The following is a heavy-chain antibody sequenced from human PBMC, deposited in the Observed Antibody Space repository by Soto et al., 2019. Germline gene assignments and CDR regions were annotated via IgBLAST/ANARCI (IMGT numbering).Heavy chain of an antibody. Sequence: VASVKVSCKASGYTFTGYYMHWVRQAPGQGLEWMGWINPDSGGTNYAQKFQGWVTMTRDTSISTAYMELSRLRSDDTAVYYCARDSRRGYSYGPLPSPYYYYYGMDVWGQGTTVTVSS. CDR1: GYTFTGYY. CDR2: INPDSGGT. D-gene: IGHD5-18*01. V-gene: IGHV1-2*04. CDR3: ARDSRRGYSYGPLPSPYYYYYGMDV. J-gene: IGHJ6*02.